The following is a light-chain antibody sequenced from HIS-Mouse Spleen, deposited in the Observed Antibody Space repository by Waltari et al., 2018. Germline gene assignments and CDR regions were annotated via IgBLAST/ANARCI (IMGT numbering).Light chain of an antibody. J-gene: IGLJ2*01. V-gene: IGLV2-14*01. Sequence: HSALTQPAPVSGSPGQSITIPCTGTSSDVGGYKYVPWYQQHPGNAPKLMIYEVSNRPSGVSNRFSGSKSGNTASLTISGLQAEDEADYYCSSYTSSSTLVVFGGGTKLTVL. CDR3: SSYTSSSTLVV. CDR1: SSDVGGYKY. CDR2: EVS.